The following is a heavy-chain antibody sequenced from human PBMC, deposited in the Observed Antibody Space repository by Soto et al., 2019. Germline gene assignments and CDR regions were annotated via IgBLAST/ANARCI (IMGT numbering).Heavy chain of an antibody. CDR2: ISYDGSNK. CDR3: AKGTYSSSWYYYYYYGMDV. CDR1: GFTFSSYG. D-gene: IGHD6-13*01. J-gene: IGHJ6*02. V-gene: IGHV3-30*18. Sequence: PGGSLRLSCAASGFTFSSYGMHWVRQAPGKGLEWVAVISYDGSNKYYADSVKGRFTISRDNSKNTLYLQMNSLRAEDTAVYYCAKGTYSSSWYYYYYYGMDVWGQGTTVTVSS.